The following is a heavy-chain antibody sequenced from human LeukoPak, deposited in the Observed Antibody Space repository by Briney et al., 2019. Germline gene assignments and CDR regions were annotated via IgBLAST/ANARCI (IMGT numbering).Heavy chain of an antibody. Sequence: SGRSLRLSCAASGFTFSSYGMHWVRQAPGKGLEWVAVISYDGSNKYYADSVKGRFTISRDNSKNTLYLQMNSLRAEDTAVYYCAKDGSRLNYYFDYWGQGTLVTVSS. J-gene: IGHJ4*02. CDR3: AKDGSRLNYYFDY. D-gene: IGHD6-13*01. CDR1: GFTFSSYG. V-gene: IGHV3-30*18. CDR2: ISYDGSNK.